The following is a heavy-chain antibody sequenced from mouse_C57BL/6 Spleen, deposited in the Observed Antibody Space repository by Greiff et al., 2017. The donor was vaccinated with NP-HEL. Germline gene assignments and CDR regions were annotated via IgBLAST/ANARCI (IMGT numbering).Heavy chain of an antibody. J-gene: IGHJ2*01. CDR3: AREGYDLYYVDY. D-gene: IGHD2-3*01. CDR1: GYAFSSSW. Sequence: QVQLQQSGPELVKPGASVKISCKASGYAFSSSWMNWVKQRPGKGLEWIGRIYPGDGDTNYNGKFKGKATLTADKSSSTAYMQLSSLTSEDSAVYFCAREGYDLYYVDYWGQGTTLTVSS. CDR2: IYPGDGDT. V-gene: IGHV1-82*01.